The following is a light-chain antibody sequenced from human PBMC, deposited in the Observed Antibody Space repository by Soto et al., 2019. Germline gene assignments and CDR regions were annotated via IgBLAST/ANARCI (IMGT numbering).Light chain of an antibody. J-gene: IGLJ1*01. V-gene: IGLV1-44*01. CDR3: AAWDDSLNGYV. Sequence: QAVVTQPPSVSGTPGQRVNMSCSGSSSNIGSKSVSWYQHLPQTAPKLLIYSNNQRPSGVPDRFSGSKSGTSASLAISGLQSEDEADYYCAAWDDSLNGYVFGTGTKVTVL. CDR2: SNN. CDR1: SSNIGSKS.